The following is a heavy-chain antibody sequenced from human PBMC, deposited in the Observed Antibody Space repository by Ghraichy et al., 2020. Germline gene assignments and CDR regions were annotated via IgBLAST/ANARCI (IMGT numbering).Heavy chain of an antibody. Sequence: GESLNISCAASGFTFSSYWMSWVRQAPGKGLEWVANIKQDGSEKYYVDSVKGRFTISRDNAKNSLYLQMNSLRAEDTAVYYCAREGYYDSSGYDFDYWGQGTLVTVSS. V-gene: IGHV3-7*03. CDR2: IKQDGSEK. D-gene: IGHD3-22*01. CDR1: GFTFSSYW. CDR3: AREGYYDSSGYDFDY. J-gene: IGHJ4*02.